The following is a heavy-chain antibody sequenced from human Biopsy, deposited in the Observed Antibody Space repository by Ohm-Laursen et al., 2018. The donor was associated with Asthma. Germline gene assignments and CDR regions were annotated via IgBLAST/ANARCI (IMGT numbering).Heavy chain of an antibody. V-gene: IGHV4-39*01. Sequence: GTLSLTCIVSGGSMSSSSYSWGWIRQPPGKGLEWIGSISYTGNTDIPSLRSRVTLSVDISKNNFSLKLTSVTAADTAVFYCARHWNWGSFFDYWGQGMLVTVSS. CDR2: ISYTGNT. CDR1: GGSMSSSSYS. CDR3: ARHWNWGSFFDY. D-gene: IGHD7-27*01. J-gene: IGHJ4*02.